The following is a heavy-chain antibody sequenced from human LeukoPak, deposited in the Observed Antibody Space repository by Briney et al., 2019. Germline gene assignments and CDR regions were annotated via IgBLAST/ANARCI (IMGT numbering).Heavy chain of an antibody. D-gene: IGHD6-13*01. Sequence: SETLSLTCTVSGGSISSGDYYWSWIRQPPGKGLEWIGYIYYSGSTYYNPSLKSRVTISVDTSKNQFSLKLSSVTAADTAVYYCARVGYSSLYFDYWGQGTLVTVSS. CDR2: IYYSGST. V-gene: IGHV4-30-4*01. CDR1: GGSISSGDYY. J-gene: IGHJ4*02. CDR3: ARVGYSSLYFDY.